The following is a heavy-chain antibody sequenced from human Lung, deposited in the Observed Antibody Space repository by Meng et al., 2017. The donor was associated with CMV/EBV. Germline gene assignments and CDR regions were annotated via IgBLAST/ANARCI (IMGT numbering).Heavy chain of an antibody. CDR2: INHSGST. CDR3: ARGQRYYYGSGRWDRAWYYYGMDV. CDR1: GGSFSGYY. V-gene: IGHV4-34*01. D-gene: IGHD3-10*01. Sequence: SETXSLXWAVYGGSFSGYYWSWIRQPPGTGLEWIGEINHSGSTNYNPSLKSRVTISVDTSKNQFSLKLSSVTAADTAVYYCARGQRYYYGSGRWDRAWYYYGMDVWXQGTTVTVSS. J-gene: IGHJ6*02.